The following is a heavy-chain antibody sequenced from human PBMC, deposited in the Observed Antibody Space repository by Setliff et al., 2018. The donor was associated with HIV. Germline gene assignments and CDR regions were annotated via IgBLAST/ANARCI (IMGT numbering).Heavy chain of an antibody. CDR1: GGSISSSSSY. J-gene: IGHJ4*02. CDR2: LYHSGTT. V-gene: IGHV4-39*01. Sequence: SETLSLTCIVSGGSISSSSSYWGWIRQPPGKGLEWIGSLYHSGTTYYKPSLKSRVTISVDTSKNQFSLKLSPVTAADTAVYYCARRYSSGSYYDYWGQGTLVTVSS. CDR3: ARRYSSGSYYDY. D-gene: IGHD6-19*01.